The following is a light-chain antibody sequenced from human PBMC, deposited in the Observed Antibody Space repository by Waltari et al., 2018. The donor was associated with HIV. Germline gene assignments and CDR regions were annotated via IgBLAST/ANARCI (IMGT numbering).Light chain of an antibody. V-gene: IGLV3-21*02. J-gene: IGLJ2*01. CDR1: NIGSQS. CDR3: QVWDSSSDHTRV. Sequence: SYVLTQPPSVSVAPGQTARITCGGNNIGSQSVNWYQQKPGQAPVLVVYDDRDRPSGIPERFSGSNSGNTATLTISRVEAGDEADYYCQVWDSSSDHTRVFGGGTKLTVL. CDR2: DDR.